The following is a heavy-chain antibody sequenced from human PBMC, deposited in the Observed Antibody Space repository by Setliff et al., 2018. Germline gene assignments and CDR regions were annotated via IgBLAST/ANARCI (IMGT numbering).Heavy chain of an antibody. CDR2: IYTTWST. J-gene: IGHJ5*02. D-gene: IGHD2-2*01. Sequence: SETLSLTCIVSGESIDSVATGNHYWNWIRQPVGKGLEWIGRIYTTWSTNYNPSLKSRVTISVDTSKNQFSLKLTSVTAADTAVYYCARGIGGYCSSASCSNESWPWGQGTLVTVSS. CDR3: ARGIGGYCSSASCSNESWP. CDR1: GESIDSVATGNHY. V-gene: IGHV4-61*02.